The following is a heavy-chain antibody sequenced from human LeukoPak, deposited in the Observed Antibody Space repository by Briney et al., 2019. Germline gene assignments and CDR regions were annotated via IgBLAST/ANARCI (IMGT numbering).Heavy chain of an antibody. Sequence: SETLSLTCTVSGVSISSYYWSWIRQPPGKGLERIGYIYYSGSTNYNPSLKSRVTISVDTSKNQFSLKLSSVTTADTAVYYCARGATGSGYLEYYFDYWGQGTLVTVSS. CDR2: IYYSGST. V-gene: IGHV4-59*01. D-gene: IGHD5-12*01. CDR1: GVSISSYY. CDR3: ARGATGSGYLEYYFDY. J-gene: IGHJ4*02.